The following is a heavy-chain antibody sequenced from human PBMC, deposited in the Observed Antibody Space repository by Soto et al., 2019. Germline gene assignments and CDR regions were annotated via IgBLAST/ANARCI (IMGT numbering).Heavy chain of an antibody. D-gene: IGHD1-26*01. CDR2: IYYSGST. V-gene: IGHV4-30-4*01. CDR3: ARRSSTSLPYYFDY. J-gene: IGHJ4*02. CDR1: GGSISSGDYY. Sequence: SETLSLTCTVSGGSISSGDYYWSWIRQPPGKGLEWIGYIYYSGSTYYNPSLKSRVTISVDTSKNQFSLKLSSVTAADTAVYYCARRSSTSLPYYFDYWGQGTLVTVSS.